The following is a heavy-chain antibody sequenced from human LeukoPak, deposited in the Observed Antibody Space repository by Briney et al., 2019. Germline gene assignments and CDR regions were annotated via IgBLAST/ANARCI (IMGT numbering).Heavy chain of an antibody. V-gene: IGHV1-69*13. D-gene: IGHD4-23*01. J-gene: IGHJ4*02. CDR1: GGTFSSYA. CDR2: IIPIFGTA. Sequence: VASVKVSCKASGGTFSSYAISWVRQAPGQGLEWMGGIIPIFGTANYAQKFQGRVTITADESTSTAYMELSSLRSGDTAVYYCARVYRSDYGGNSADDYWGQGTLVTVSS. CDR3: ARVYRSDYGGNSADDY.